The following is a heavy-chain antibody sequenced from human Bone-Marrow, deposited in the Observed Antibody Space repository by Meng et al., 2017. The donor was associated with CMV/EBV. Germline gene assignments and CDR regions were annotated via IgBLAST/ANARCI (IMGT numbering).Heavy chain of an antibody. V-gene: IGHV3-21*01. D-gene: IGHD4-11*01. CDR1: GFTFGSYS. CDR3: ARGSNVYYGMDV. Sequence: GESLKISCTTSGFTFGSYSMNWVRQAPGKGLEWVSSISGPGGSIGYAESMRGRFTVSRDNAKTSLYLQMNSLRAEDTGVYYSARGSNVYYGMDVWGQGTTVTVSS. J-gene: IGHJ6*02. CDR2: ISGPGGSI.